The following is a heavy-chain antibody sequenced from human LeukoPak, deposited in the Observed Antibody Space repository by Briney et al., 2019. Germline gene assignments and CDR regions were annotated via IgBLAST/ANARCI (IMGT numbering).Heavy chain of an antibody. V-gene: IGHV3-74*01. J-gene: IGHJ4*02. CDR2: INSDASAT. CDR3: AREVSRDRYFDY. CDR1: GFTFSSYW. Sequence: GGSLRLSCAASGFTFSSYWMHWVRHAPGKGLVWVSRINSDASATRYADSVKGRFTISRDNAKNTLFLQMNSLRPDDTAVYYCAREVSRDRYFDYWGQGTLVTVSS. D-gene: IGHD5/OR15-5a*01.